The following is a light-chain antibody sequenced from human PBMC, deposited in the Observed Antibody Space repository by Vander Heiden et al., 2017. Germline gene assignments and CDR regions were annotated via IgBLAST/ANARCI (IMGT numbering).Light chain of an antibody. CDR1: QSISSY. J-gene: IGKJ3*01. CDR2: AAS. V-gene: IGKV1-39*01. Sequence: DNQMTESPSALSASVGDRVTITCRASQSISSYLNWYQQKPGKAPKLLIYAASSLKSVVPSRFSGSGSGTFSYLTLSSLQPEDFSTYYCQQSYSTPFTFGHGTKVDIK. CDR3: QQSYSTPFT.